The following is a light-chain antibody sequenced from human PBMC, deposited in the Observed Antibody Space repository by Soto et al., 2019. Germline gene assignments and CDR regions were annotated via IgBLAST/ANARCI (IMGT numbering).Light chain of an antibody. V-gene: IGKV1-39*01. CDR2: DAS. CDR3: QQTYSAPPLT. CDR1: QSINSY. Sequence: DIQMTQSPSSLSASVGDRVTITCRASQSINSYLNWYQRKPGKAPKLLIYDASSLKSGVPSRFSGSGSGTDFTLTISNLQPEDCATYFCQQTYSAPPLTFGGGTKVEMK. J-gene: IGKJ4*01.